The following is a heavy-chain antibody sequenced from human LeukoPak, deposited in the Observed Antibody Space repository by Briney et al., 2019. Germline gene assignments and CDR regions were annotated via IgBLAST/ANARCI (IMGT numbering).Heavy chain of an antibody. CDR2: INHSGST. Sequence: SEALDLTCSGYCVYFSGLLWSWIRPHPGEGPEGIGEINHSGSTNYNPSLKSRVTISVDTSKNQFSLKLSSVTAADTAVYYCARMVVTAMAKDAFDIWGQGTMVTVSS. V-gene: IGHV4-34*01. CDR3: ARMVVTAMAKDAFDI. J-gene: IGHJ3*02. CDR1: CVYFSGLL. D-gene: IGHD2-21*02.